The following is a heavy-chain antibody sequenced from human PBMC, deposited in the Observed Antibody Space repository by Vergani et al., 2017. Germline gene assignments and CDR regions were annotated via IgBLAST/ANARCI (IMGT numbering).Heavy chain of an antibody. CDR2: IYYSGST. Sequence: QVQLQESGPGLVKPSETLSLTCTVSGDSISSYYWSWIRQPPGKGLEWIGYIYYSGSTNYNPSLKSRVTISVDTSKNQFSLKLSSVTAADTAVYYCARGILTGYSRPYYFDYWGQGTLVTVSS. CDR1: GDSISSYY. D-gene: IGHD3-9*01. V-gene: IGHV4-59*01. CDR3: ARGILTGYSRPYYFDY. J-gene: IGHJ4*02.